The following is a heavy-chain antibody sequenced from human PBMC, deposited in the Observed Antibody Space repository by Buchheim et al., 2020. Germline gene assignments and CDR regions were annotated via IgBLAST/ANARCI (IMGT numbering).Heavy chain of an antibody. CDR2: IRTRPYGGTP. J-gene: IGHJ3*02. CDR3: SRTKSIGDYVWGSDPSTALDGFDI. CDR1: GFTFGDYG. D-gene: IGHD3-16*02. V-gene: IGHV3-49*03. Sequence: EVQLVESGGGLEQPGRSLRLSCTASGFTFGDYGMSWFRQAPGKGLEWIGFIRTRPYGGTPEYAASAKGRFFISRDDSKSIAYLLMSSLKTEDTAMYYCSRTKSIGDYVWGSDPSTALDGFDIWGKGT.